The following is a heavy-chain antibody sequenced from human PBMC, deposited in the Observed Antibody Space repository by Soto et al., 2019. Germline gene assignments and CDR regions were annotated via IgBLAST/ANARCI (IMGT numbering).Heavy chain of an antibody. V-gene: IGHV3-23*01. Sequence: EVQLLESGGGLVQPGGSLRLSCAASGFTFSSYDMSWVRQAPGKGLEWVSTISGSGGSTYYADSVKGRFTISRDNSKNTLYLQMNSLRAEDTAVYYCAKGQSGWYAPFDYWGQATLVTVSS. CDR2: ISGSGGST. CDR1: GFTFSSYD. D-gene: IGHD6-19*01. J-gene: IGHJ4*02. CDR3: AKGQSGWYAPFDY.